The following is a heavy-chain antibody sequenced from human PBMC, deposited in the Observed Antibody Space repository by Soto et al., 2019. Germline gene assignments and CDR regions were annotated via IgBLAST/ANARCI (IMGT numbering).Heavy chain of an antibody. V-gene: IGHV3-66*01. CDR1: EFTVSGNY. D-gene: IGHD4-17*01. Sequence: GGSLRLSCVASEFTVSGNYMSWVRQAPGKGLEWVSVIYSGGSTYYSDSVKGRFTISRDNSKNTFFLQMNSLIAEDTAVYYCARDRTVTTPAARSPEYFQHWGQGTLVTVSS. CDR3: ARDRTVTTPAARSPEYFQH. J-gene: IGHJ1*01. CDR2: IYSGGST.